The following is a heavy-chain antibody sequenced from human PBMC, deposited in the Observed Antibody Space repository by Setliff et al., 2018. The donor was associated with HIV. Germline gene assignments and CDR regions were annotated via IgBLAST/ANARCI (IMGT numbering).Heavy chain of an antibody. CDR3: AGRQSYYDILNGPAFDALDI. CDR1: GYSVSSGYY. CDR2: IYYSGST. Sequence: LSLTCAVSGYSVSSGYYWGWIRQPPGKGLEWIASIYYSGSTNYNPSLKSRVIISVDTSKNQFSLKLSSVTAADTAVYSCAGRQSYYDILNGPAFDALDIWGQGTKVTVSS. D-gene: IGHD3-9*01. J-gene: IGHJ3*02. V-gene: IGHV4-38-2*01.